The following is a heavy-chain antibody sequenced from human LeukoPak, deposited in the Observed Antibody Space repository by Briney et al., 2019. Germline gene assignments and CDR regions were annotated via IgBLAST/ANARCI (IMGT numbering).Heavy chain of an antibody. CDR1: GFTFSSYS. CDR2: ISSSSSYI. J-gene: IGHJ5*02. CDR3: ARISVAYCGGDCYSGFDP. V-gene: IGHV3-21*01. Sequence: GGSLRLSCAASGFTFSSYSMNWVRQAPGKGLEWVSSISSSSSYIHYADSVKGRLTISRDNAKNSLYLQMDSLRAEDTAVYYCARISVAYCGGDCYSGFDPWGQGTLVTVSS. D-gene: IGHD2-21*02.